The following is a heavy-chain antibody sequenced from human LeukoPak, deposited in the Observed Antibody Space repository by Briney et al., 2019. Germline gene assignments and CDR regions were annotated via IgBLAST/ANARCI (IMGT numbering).Heavy chain of an antibody. J-gene: IGHJ4*02. CDR2: TYHGGTT. V-gene: IGHV4-38-2*02. CDR1: GYSISSGYL. CDR3: ARGSGDWTYYFDY. Sequence: SETLSPTCTVSGYSISSGYLWGWIRQPPGKGLEWIGSTYHGGTTYSNPSLKSRVIISEDTSKNQFSLKLSSVTAADTAVYYCARGSGDWTYYFDYWGQGTLVTVSS. D-gene: IGHD2-21*02.